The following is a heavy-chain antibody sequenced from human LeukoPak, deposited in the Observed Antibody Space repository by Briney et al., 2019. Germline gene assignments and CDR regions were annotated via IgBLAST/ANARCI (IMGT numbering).Heavy chain of an antibody. Sequence: SVKVSCKASGGTFSSYAISWLRQAPGQGLEWMGRIIPIFGTANYAQKFQGRVTITTDESTSTAYMELSSLRSEDTAVYYCARGSSGYHNWFDPWGQGTLVTVSS. J-gene: IGHJ5*02. CDR1: GGTFSSYA. CDR3: ARGSSGYHNWFDP. V-gene: IGHV1-69*05. CDR2: IIPIFGTA. D-gene: IGHD3-22*01.